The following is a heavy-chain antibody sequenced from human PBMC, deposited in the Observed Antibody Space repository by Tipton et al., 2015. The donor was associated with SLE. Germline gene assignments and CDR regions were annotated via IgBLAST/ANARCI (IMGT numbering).Heavy chain of an antibody. Sequence: TLSLTCTVSGGSISSHYWSWIRQPPGKGLEWIGYISYSETTNYNPSLKSRVTISVDTSKNQFSLKLRSVTAADTAVYYCASSSGDGWYVGYIGSWGQGTLVTVSS. J-gene: IGHJ4*02. CDR2: ISYSETT. V-gene: IGHV4-59*11. D-gene: IGHD6-19*01. CDR3: ASSSGDGWYVGYIGS. CDR1: GGSISSHY.